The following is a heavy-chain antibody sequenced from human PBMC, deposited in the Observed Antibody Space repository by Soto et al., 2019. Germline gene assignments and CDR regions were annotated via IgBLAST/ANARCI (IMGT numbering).Heavy chain of an antibody. CDR3: ARDLRITMLRGPSPGY. CDR1: GFTFSSYG. D-gene: IGHD3-10*01. CDR2: IWYDGGNK. Sequence: GSLRLSCAASGFTFSSYGMHWVRQAPGKGLEWVALIWYDGGNKYYADSVKGRFTISRDNSKNTLYLQMNSLRAEDTAVYYCARDLRITMLRGPSPGYWGQGTLVTVS. V-gene: IGHV3-33*01. J-gene: IGHJ4*02.